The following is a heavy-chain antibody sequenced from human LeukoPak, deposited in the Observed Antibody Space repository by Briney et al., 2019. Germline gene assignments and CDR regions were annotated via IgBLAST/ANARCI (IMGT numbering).Heavy chain of an antibody. Sequence: GESLKISCKGSGYSFTSYWIGWVRQMPGKGLEWMGIIYSGDSDTRYSPSFQGQVTISADKSISTAYLQWSSLKASDTAMYYCARPNSYYDSSGYYFDYWGQGTLVTVSS. J-gene: IGHJ4*02. V-gene: IGHV5-51*01. CDR3: ARPNSYYDSSGYYFDY. CDR2: IYSGDSDT. CDR1: GYSFTSYW. D-gene: IGHD3-22*01.